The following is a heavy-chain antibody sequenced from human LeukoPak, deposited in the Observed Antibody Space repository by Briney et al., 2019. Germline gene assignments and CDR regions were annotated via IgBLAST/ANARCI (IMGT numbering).Heavy chain of an antibody. D-gene: IGHD3-3*01. Sequence: SETLSLTCTVSGYSISIGYYWGWIRQPPGKGLEWIGSIYHSGSTYYNPSLKSRVTISVDTSKNQFSLKLSSVTAADTAVYYCARGGYDFWSGYSIGAFDIWGQGTMVTVSS. CDR2: IYHSGST. CDR1: GYSISIGYY. CDR3: ARGGYDFWSGYSIGAFDI. V-gene: IGHV4-38-2*02. J-gene: IGHJ3*02.